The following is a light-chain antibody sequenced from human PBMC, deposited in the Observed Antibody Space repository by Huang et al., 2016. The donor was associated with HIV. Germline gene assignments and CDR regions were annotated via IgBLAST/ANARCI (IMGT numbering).Light chain of an antibody. CDR3: QHYNNWPLT. CDR1: HSVVNK. V-gene: IGKV3-15*01. J-gene: IGKJ4*01. Sequence: EIVMTQSPAVLSMSPGERVTLTCRASHSVVNKVAWYQQKPGRAPRLVIYDTSTRSRGVPARFSGSGSGTNFSLTINSLQSEDLAVYYCQHYNNWPLTFGGGTRVEIK. CDR2: DTS.